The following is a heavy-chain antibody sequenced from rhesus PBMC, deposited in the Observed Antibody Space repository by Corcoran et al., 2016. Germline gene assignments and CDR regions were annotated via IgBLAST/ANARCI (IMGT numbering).Heavy chain of an antibody. D-gene: IGHD1-44*01. CDR1: GDSFNIFW. CDR2: VDGKTGIS. V-gene: IGHV4-80*01. CDR3: ARWTWQLRDAFDF. J-gene: IGHJ3*01. Sequence: QVQLQESGPGLVKPSETLSLTCTVSGDSFNIFWWSWLRQSPGKGLEWIGEVDGKTGISNYNPSLKSRVTISRDASKTQFSLKVNSMTAADAAIYYCARWTWQLRDAFDFWGRGLRVTVSP.